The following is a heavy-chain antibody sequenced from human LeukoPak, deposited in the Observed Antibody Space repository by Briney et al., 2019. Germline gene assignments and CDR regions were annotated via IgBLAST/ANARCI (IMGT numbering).Heavy chain of an antibody. D-gene: IGHD6-25*01. V-gene: IGHV4-59*01. J-gene: IGHJ4*02. CDR1: VGSISSYY. CDR3: ARGRGSGDY. CDR2: IYYSGST. Sequence: SETLSLTCTVSVGSISSYYWSWIRQPPGKGLEWIGYIYYSGSTNYNPSLKSRVTISVDTSKNQFSLKLSSVTAADTAVYYCARGRGSGDYWGQGTLVTVSS.